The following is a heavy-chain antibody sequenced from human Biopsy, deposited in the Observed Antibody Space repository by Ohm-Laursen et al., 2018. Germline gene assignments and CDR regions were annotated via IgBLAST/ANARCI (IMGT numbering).Heavy chain of an antibody. D-gene: IGHD3-3*01. Sequence: SVKVSCRASGGTFSNYAISWARQAPGEGLEWMGGIIAVSGLVNYAPKFQGRVSITADKSTTTAYMELSNLKSEDTAVYYCATPFQYYDSWGGYPPFDHWGQGTLVTVSS. CDR2: IIAVSGLV. CDR1: GGTFSNYA. V-gene: IGHV1-69*10. J-gene: IGHJ4*02. CDR3: ATPFQYYDSWGGYPPFDH.